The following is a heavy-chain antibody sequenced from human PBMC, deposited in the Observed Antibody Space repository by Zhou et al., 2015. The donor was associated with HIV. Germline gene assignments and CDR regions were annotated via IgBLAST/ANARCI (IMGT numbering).Heavy chain of an antibody. CDR2: ISAYNGKT. V-gene: IGHV1-18*01. CDR1: GYTFTSYG. CDR3: ARGMRNFDYNAFGI. D-gene: IGHD1-7*01. Sequence: QVQLVQSGAEVRKPGASVKVSCKASGYTFTSYGVTWVRQAPGQGLEWMGWISAYNGKTNYVQKLQGRVTLTTDASTSTVYMELRSLRSDDTAVYYCARGMRNFDYNAFGIWGQGTMVTVSS. J-gene: IGHJ3*02.